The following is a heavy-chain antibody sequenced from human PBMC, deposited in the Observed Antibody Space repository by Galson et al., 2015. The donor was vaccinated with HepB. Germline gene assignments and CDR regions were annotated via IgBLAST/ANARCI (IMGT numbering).Heavy chain of an antibody. J-gene: IGHJ6*02. CDR2: INPSGGST. V-gene: IGHV1-46*01. CDR1: GYTFTSYY. CDR3: ARDRSYDILTGYPYGMDV. D-gene: IGHD3-9*01. Sequence: VKVSCKASGYTFTSYYMHWVRQAPGQGLEWMGIINPSGGSTSYAQKFQGRVTMTRDTSTSTVYMELSSLRSEDTAVYYCARDRSYDILTGYPYGMDVWGQGTTVTVSS.